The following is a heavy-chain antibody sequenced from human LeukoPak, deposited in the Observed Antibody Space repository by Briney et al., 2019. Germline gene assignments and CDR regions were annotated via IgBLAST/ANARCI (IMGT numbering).Heavy chain of an antibody. J-gene: IGHJ6*02. CDR1: GYTFTGYY. CDR2: INPNSGGT. CDR3: ARTLWFGELCRDYYGMDV. V-gene: IGHV1-2*02. D-gene: IGHD3-10*01. Sequence: ASVKVSCKASGYTFTGYYMHWVRQAPGQGLEWMGWINPNSGGTNYAQKFQGRVTMTRDTSISTAYMELSRLRSDDTAVYYCARTLWFGELCRDYYGMDVWGQGTTVTVSS.